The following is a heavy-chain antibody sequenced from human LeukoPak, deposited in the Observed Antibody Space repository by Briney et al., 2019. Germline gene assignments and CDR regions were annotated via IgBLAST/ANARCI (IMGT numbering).Heavy chain of an antibody. CDR3: ARGITMAN. CDR2: IKQDGSER. V-gene: IGHV3-7*04. J-gene: IGHJ4*02. Sequence: GGSLRLSCAASGFTFSNYWMTWVRQAPGKGLEWVANIKQDGSERDYVDSVKGRFTISRDDAKNSLYLQMNSLRAEGTSVYYCARGITMANWGQGTLVTGSS. D-gene: IGHD3-10*01. CDR1: GFTFSNYW.